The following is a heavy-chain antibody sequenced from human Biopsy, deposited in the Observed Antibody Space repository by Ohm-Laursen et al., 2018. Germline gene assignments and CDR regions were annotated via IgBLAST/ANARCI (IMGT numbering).Heavy chain of an antibody. J-gene: IGHJ3*01. CDR2: TSPSSGGT. V-gene: IGHV1-2*02. D-gene: IGHD3-16*02. CDR3: ARDIMNPIGGLVARSDVFDV. Sequence: SVNVSCNASRYTLTDYFLHWGRQAPAQGPEWMGWTSPSSGGTNYAQKFQGRVTIIRDTSATTGYMELSSLRSDDTAVYYCARDIMNPIGGLVARSDVFDVWGQGTMVTVSS. CDR1: RYTLTDYF.